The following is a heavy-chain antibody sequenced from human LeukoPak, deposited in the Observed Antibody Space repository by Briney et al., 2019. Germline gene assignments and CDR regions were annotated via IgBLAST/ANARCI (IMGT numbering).Heavy chain of an antibody. V-gene: IGHV1-18*04. CDR1: GYTFTGYY. J-gene: IGHJ4*02. CDR3: ARDQDRIEYSSSSSPYY. D-gene: IGHD6-6*01. Sequence: GASVKVSCKASGYTFTGYYMHWVRQAPGQGLEWMGWISAYNGNTNYAQKLQGRVTMTTDTSTSTAYMELRSLRSDDTAVYYCARDQDRIEYSSSSSPYYWGQGTLVTVSS. CDR2: ISAYNGNT.